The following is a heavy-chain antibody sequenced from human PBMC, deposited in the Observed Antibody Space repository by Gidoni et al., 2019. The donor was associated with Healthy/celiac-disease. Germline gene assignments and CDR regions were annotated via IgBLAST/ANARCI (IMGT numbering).Heavy chain of an antibody. D-gene: IGHD2-2*01. CDR3: ARPSAYYYGMDV. V-gene: IGHV4-39*01. J-gene: IGHJ6*02. Sequence: QLQLQESGPGLVKPSETLSLTCTVSGGSISSSSYYWGWIRQPPGKGLEWIGSIYYSGSTYYHPSLKSRVTISVDTSKNQFSLKLSSVTAADTAVYYCARPSAYYYGMDVWGQGTTVTVSS. CDR2: IYYSGST. CDR1: GGSISSSSYY.